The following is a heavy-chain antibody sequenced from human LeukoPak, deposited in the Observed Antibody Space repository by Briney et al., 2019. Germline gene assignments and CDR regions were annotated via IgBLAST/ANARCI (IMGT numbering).Heavy chain of an antibody. J-gene: IGHJ3*02. CDR1: GGTFSSYA. V-gene: IGHV1-69*13. CDR2: IIPIFGTA. CDR3: ARDRWLQKRSAFDI. D-gene: IGHD5-24*01. Sequence: ASVTVSCTASGGTFSSYAISWVRQAPGQGLEWMGGIIPIFGTANYAQKFQGRVTITADESTSTAYMELSSLRSEDTAVYYCARDRWLQKRSAFDIWGQGTMVTVSS.